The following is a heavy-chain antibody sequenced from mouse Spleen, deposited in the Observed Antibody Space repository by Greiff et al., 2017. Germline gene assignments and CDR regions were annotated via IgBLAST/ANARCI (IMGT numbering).Heavy chain of an antibody. D-gene: IGHD1-2*01. V-gene: IGHV3-6*01. Sequence: VQLQQSGPGLVKPSQSLSLTCSVTGYSITSGYYWNWIRQFPGNKLEWMGYISYDGSNNYNPSLKNRISITRDTSKNQFFLKLNSVTTEDTATYYCARNSLLRLLDYWGQGTSVTVSS. CDR2: ISYDGSN. CDR3: ARNSLLRLLDY. CDR1: GYSITSGYY. J-gene: IGHJ4*01.